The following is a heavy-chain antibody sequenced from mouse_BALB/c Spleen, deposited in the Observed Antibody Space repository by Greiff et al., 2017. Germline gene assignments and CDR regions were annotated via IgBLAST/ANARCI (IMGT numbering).Heavy chain of an antibody. CDR3: ARYRDYGNSWFAY. CDR2: ISYSGST. D-gene: IGHD2-1*01. V-gene: IGHV3-2*02. CDR1: GYSITSDYA. Sequence: EVQRVESGPGLVKPSQSLSLTCTVTGYSITSDYAWNWIRQFPGNKLEWMGYISYSGSTSYNPSLKSRISITRDTSKNQFFLQLNSVTTEDTATYYCARYRDYGNSWFAYWGQGTLVTVSA. J-gene: IGHJ3*01.